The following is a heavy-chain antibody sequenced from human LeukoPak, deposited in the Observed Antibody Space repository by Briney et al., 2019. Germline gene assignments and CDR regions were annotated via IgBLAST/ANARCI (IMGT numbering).Heavy chain of an antibody. CDR1: GFTFSSHE. D-gene: IGHD3-22*01. CDR3: ARGGDSSGYYQNFDY. Sequence: GGSLRLSCAASGFTFSSHEMNWVRQAPGKGLEWVSYIGRSGGSISYTDSVEGRFTISRDNAKNSLYLQMNSLRAEDTAVYYCARGGDSSGYYQNFDYWGQGTLVTVSS. J-gene: IGHJ4*02. V-gene: IGHV3-48*03. CDR2: IGRSGGSI.